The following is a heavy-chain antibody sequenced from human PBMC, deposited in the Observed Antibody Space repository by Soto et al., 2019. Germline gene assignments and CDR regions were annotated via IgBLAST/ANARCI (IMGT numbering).Heavy chain of an antibody. V-gene: IGHV4-34*01. CDR2: INHSGST. Sequence: QVQLQQWGAGLLKPSETLSLTCAVYGGSFSGYYWSWIRQPPGKGLEWIGEINHSGSTNYNPSLKSXXTXPXXTAQDQFSRKLSAVTAADTAVYYWAGGWRAGYFDYWGQGTLVTVSS. J-gene: IGHJ4*02. CDR3: AGGWRAGYFDY. CDR1: GGSFSGYY. D-gene: IGHD6-19*01.